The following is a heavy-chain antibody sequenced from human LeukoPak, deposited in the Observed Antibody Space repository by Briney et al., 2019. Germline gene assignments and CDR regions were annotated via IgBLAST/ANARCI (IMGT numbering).Heavy chain of an antibody. CDR3: ARHNGGYYHRLGDY. CDR1: VFTFSSYV. D-gene: IGHD3-22*01. Sequence: GGSLRLSCAASVFTFSSYVMNWVRQAPGKGREGVSYISSSSDTIYYAHSLKGRFTISIDNAKNSLYLQMYSLRAEDTAVYYCARHNGGYYHRLGDYWGQGTLVTVSS. CDR2: ISSSSDTI. J-gene: IGHJ4*02. V-gene: IGHV3-48*04.